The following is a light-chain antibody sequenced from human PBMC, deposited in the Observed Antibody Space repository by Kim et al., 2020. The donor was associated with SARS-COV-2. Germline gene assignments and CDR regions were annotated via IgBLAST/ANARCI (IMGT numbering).Light chain of an antibody. J-gene: IGKJ2*01. CDR1: QSISSW. CDR3: QQYNSYSPYT. V-gene: IGKV1-5*03. Sequence: ASVGDRLTITCRASQSISSWLAWYQQKPGKAPKLLIYKASSLESGVPSRFSGSGSGTEFTLTISSLQPDDFATYYCQQYNSYSPYTFGQGTKLEI. CDR2: KAS.